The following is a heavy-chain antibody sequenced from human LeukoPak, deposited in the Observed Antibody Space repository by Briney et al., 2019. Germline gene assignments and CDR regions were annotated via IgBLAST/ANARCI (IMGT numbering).Heavy chain of an antibody. CDR1: GFTFSSYG. J-gene: IGHJ6*02. D-gene: IGHD2-21*02. V-gene: IGHV3-30*19. CDR3: ARDLCGGDCYYYYGMDV. CDR2: ISYDGSNK. Sequence: GSLRLSCAASGFTFSSYGMHWVRQAPGKGLEWVAVISYDGSNKYYADSVKGRFTISRDTSKNTLYLQMNSLRAEDTAVYYCARDLCGGDCYYYYGMDVWGQGTTVTVSS.